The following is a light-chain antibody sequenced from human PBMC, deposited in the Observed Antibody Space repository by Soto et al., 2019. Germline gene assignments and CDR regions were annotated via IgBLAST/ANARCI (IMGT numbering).Light chain of an antibody. J-gene: IGLJ1*01. Sequence: QSALTQPASVSGSPGQSITISCTGTSSDVGGYKFVSWYQQHPRTAPKLMIYEVSNRPSGVSSRFSGSKSGNTASLTISGLQAEDEADYFCGSYTGSIYVFGNGTKLTVL. V-gene: IGLV2-14*01. CDR1: SSDVGGYKF. CDR3: GSYTGSIYV. CDR2: EVS.